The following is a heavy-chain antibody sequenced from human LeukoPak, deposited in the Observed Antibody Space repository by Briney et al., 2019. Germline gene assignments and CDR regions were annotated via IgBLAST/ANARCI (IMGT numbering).Heavy chain of an antibody. J-gene: IGHJ4*02. CDR3: ARAGYDSSGYYYYSFDY. V-gene: IGHV4-31*03. CDR2: IYYSGST. CDR1: GGSISSGGYY. Sequence: PSETLSLTCTVSGGSISSGGYYWSWIRQHPGKGLEWIGYIYYSGSTYYNPSLKSRVPISVDTSKNQFSSKLSSVAAADTAVYYCARAGYDSSGYYYYSFDYWGQGTLVTVSS. D-gene: IGHD3-22*01.